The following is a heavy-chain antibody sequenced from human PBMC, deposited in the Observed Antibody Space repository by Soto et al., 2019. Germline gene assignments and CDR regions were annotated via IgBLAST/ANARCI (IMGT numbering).Heavy chain of an antibody. CDR1: GFTFSDHY. CDR3: ARDMPYSSSWYGYYYYYMDV. CDR2: TRNKANSYTT. V-gene: IGHV3-72*01. J-gene: IGHJ6*03. Sequence: GGSLRLSCAASGFTFSDHYMDWVRQAPGKGLEWVGRTRNKANSYTTEYAVSVKGRFTISRDDSKNSLYLQMNSLKTEDTAVYYCARDMPYSSSWYGYYYYYMDVWGKGTTVTVSS. D-gene: IGHD6-13*01.